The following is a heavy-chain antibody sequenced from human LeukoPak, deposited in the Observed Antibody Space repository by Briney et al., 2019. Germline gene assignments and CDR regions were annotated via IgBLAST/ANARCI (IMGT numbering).Heavy chain of an antibody. CDR1: GFTFSNYE. V-gene: IGHV3-48*03. Sequence: GGSLRLSCAASGFTFSNYEMNWVRQAPGKGLEWVSYISSSGSTIYYADSVKGRFTISRDNAKNSLYLHMNSLRAEDTAIYYFAREGLYYFDYWGQGTLVTVSS. CDR3: AREGLYYFDY. D-gene: IGHD3/OR15-3a*01. CDR2: ISSSGSTI. J-gene: IGHJ4*02.